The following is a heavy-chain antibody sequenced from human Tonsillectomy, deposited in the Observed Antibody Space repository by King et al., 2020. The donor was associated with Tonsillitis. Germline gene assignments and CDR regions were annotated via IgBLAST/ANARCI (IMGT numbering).Heavy chain of an antibody. CDR1: GGTFSSYT. CDR2: IIPRFGTA. CDR3: ARGGWGAFDI. D-gene: IGHD3-10*01. V-gene: IGHV1-69*01. J-gene: IGHJ3*02. Sequence: QLVQSGAEVKKPGSSVKVSCRASGGTFSSYTISWGRQAPGQGLDWRGGIIPRFGTANYTQKFQGRVTITADESTSTAYMELSSLRSDDTAVYYCARGGWGAFDIWGQGTMVTVSS.